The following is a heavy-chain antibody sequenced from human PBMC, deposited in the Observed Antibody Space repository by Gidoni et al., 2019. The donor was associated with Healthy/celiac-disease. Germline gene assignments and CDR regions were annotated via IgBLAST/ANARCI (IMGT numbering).Heavy chain of an antibody. J-gene: IGHJ4*02. Sequence: QVTLNESGPVLVKPTETLTLTCTASGFSLSNASMGVSWIRQPPGKALEWLAHIFSNDEKSYSTSLKSRLTISKDTSKSQVVLTMTNMDPVDTATYYCARTDYDILTGYHHYFDYWGQGTLVTVSS. CDR2: IFSNDEK. V-gene: IGHV2-26*01. D-gene: IGHD3-9*01. CDR3: ARTDYDILTGYHHYFDY. CDR1: GFSLSNASMG.